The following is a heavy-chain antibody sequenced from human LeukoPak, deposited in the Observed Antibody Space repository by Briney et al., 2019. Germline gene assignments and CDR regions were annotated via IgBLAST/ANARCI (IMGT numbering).Heavy chain of an antibody. CDR2: IYYSGST. J-gene: IGHJ6*03. CDR3: ARVSWSPGTSYYYMDV. V-gene: IGHV4-59*01. Sequence: PSETLSLTCTVSGGSISSYYWSWIRQPPGKGLEWIGYIYYSGSTNYNPSLKSRVTISVDTSKNQFSLKLSSVTAADTAVYYCARVSWSPGTSYYYMDVWGKGTTVTISS. CDR1: GGSISSYY. D-gene: IGHD1-1*01.